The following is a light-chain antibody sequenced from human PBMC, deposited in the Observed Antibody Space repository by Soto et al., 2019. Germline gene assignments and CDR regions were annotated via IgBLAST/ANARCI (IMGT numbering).Light chain of an antibody. CDR3: QQYGSSVLT. CDR1: QSVSTNS. J-gene: IGKJ4*01. Sequence: EIVLTQSPDTLSLSPGERATLSCRASQSVSTNSLAWYQQKPGQAPRPLIYGASSRATGTPDRFSGRGSGTDFTLIISRLEPEDFAVYYCQQYGSSVLTFGGGTKVDIK. CDR2: GAS. V-gene: IGKV3-20*01.